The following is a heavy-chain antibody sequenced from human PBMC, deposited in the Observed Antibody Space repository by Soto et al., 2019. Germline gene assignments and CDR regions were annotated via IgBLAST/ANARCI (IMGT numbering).Heavy chain of an antibody. CDR1: GFTFSSYA. CDR3: ANYYGDYAGGEFFQH. D-gene: IGHD4-17*01. CDR2: ITGRGGSK. Sequence: EVQLLESGGGLVQPGGSLRLSCAPSGFTFSSYAMNWVRQAPGKGLEWVSAITGRGGSKWYADSVKGRFTISRDNSKNTLYLQMNSLRAEDTALYYCANYYGDYAGGEFFQHWGQGTLVTVSS. J-gene: IGHJ1*01. V-gene: IGHV3-23*01.